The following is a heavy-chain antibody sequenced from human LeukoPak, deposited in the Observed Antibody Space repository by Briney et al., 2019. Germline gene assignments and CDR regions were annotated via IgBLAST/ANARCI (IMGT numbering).Heavy chain of an antibody. J-gene: IGHJ4*02. Sequence: GGSLRLSCAASGFTFRSYAMSWVRQAPGKGLEWVSGPSGSGVSTYYADYVKGRFTISRHNSKKTLYLQMNSLRVEDTAVYYCAKVEQWQYFDYWGQGTLVTVSS. V-gene: IGHV3-23*01. D-gene: IGHD6-19*01. CDR3: AKVEQWQYFDY. CDR2: PSGSGVST. CDR1: GFTFRSYA.